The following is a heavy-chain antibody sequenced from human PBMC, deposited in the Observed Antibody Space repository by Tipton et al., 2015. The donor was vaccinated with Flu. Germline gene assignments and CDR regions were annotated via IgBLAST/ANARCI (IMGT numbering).Heavy chain of an antibody. CDR2: IYTSGST. CDR1: GDSISVGSHY. CDR3: ARESGYSYAPLGDAIDI. Sequence: TLSLTCTASGDSISVGSHYWSWIRQPAGKGLEWIGRIYTSGSTNYNPSLKSRVTISVDTSKNQFSLKLSSATAVDTAVYYCARESGYSYAPLGDAIDIWGQGTMVTVSS. J-gene: IGHJ3*02. D-gene: IGHD5-18*01. V-gene: IGHV4-61*02.